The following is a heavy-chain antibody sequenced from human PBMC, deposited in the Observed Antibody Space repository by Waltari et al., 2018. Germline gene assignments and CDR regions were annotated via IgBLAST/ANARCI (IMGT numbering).Heavy chain of an antibody. J-gene: IGHJ3*02. CDR1: GFTFDDYA. D-gene: IGHD3-22*01. CDR3: VKKNDEVYDRNGLVYDAFDM. Sequence: RLSCAASGFTFDDYAMHWVRQAPGKGLEWVSGINWNSGSIGYGDSVKGRFTISRDNARNSLYLQMNSLTTEDTALYYCVKKNDEVYDRNGLVYDAFDMWGQGTMVTVSS. CDR2: INWNSGSI. V-gene: IGHV3-9*01.